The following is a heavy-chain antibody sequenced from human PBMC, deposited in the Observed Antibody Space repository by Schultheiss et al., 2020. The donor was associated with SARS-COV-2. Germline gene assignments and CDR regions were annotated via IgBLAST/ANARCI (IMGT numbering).Heavy chain of an antibody. CDR2: ISSSSSYT. J-gene: IGHJ6*02. D-gene: IGHD6-19*01. CDR3: ARGGRLDHYYYYGMDV. V-gene: IGHV3-21*05. CDR1: GFTFSSYE. Sequence: GGSLRLSCAASGFTFSSYEMNWVRQAPGKGLEWVSYISSSSSYTNYADSAKGRFTISRDNAKNTLFLQMNSLRAEDTAVYYCARGGRLDHYYYYGMDVWGQGTTVTVSS.